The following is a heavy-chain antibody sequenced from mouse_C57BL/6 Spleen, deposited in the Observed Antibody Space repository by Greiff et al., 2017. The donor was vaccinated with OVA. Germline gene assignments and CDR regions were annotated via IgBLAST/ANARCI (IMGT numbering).Heavy chain of an antibody. J-gene: IGHJ2*01. CDR3: ARGEGIYYDYDEGFDY. CDR2: ISYDGSN. V-gene: IGHV3-6*01. D-gene: IGHD2-4*01. Sequence: EVQRVESGPGLVKPSQSLSLTCSVTGYSITSGYYWNWIRQFPGNKLEWMGYISYDGSNNYNPSLKNRISITRDTSKNQFFLKLNSVTTEDTATYYCARGEGIYYDYDEGFDYWGQGTTLTVSS. CDR1: GYSITSGYY.